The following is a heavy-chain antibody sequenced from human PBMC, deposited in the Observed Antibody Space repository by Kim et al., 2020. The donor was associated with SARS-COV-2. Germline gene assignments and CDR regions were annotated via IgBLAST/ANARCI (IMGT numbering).Heavy chain of an antibody. V-gene: IGHV3-49*03. Sequence: GGSLRLSCTASGFTFGDYAMSWFRQAPGKGLEWVGFIRSKAYGGTTEYAASVKGRFTISRDDSKSIAYLQMNSLKTEDTAVYYCTRVVQLERLDAFDIWGQGTMVTVSS. D-gene: IGHD1-1*01. CDR3: TRVVQLERLDAFDI. J-gene: IGHJ3*02. CDR2: IRSKAYGGTT. CDR1: GFTFGDYA.